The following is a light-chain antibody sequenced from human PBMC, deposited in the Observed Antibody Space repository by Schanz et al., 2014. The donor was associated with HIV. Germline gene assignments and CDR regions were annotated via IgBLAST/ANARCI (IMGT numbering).Light chain of an antibody. V-gene: IGKV1-5*03. Sequence: DIQMTQSPSTLSASVGDGVTITCRASQYISRWLAWYQQKPGQAPHLLIYQASTLQTGVSSRFSGSGSGTEFPFTISGLLPDDFATYLCQQCHTYPYTFGQGTKLEIK. CDR1: QYISRW. CDR2: QAS. CDR3: QQCHTYPYT. J-gene: IGKJ2*01.